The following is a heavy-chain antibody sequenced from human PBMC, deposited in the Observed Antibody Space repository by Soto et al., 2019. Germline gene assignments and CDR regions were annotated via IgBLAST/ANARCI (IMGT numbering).Heavy chain of an antibody. Sequence: SETLSLTCTVSGGSISSGGYYWSWIRQHPGKGLEWIGYIYYSGSTYYNPSLKSRVTISVDTSKNQFSLKLSSETAADTAVYYCAREGGYGSGSYYNGLNWFDPWGQGTLVTVSS. J-gene: IGHJ5*02. D-gene: IGHD3-10*01. CDR2: IYYSGST. CDR3: AREGGYGSGSYYNGLNWFDP. CDR1: GGSISSGGYY. V-gene: IGHV4-31*03.